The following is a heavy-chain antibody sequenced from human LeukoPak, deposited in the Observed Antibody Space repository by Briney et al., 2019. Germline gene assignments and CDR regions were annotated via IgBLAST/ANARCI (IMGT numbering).Heavy chain of an antibody. D-gene: IGHD2-2*01. CDR3: ARSVYPPSRGLGYFDY. J-gene: IGHJ4*02. Sequence: SETLSLTCTVSGGSVRSSYYYWGWIRQPPGKGLEWIGSIYDSGSTYYNPSLKSRVTISVDTSKNQFSLKLSSVTAADTAVYYCARSVYPPSRGLGYFDYWGQGTLVTVSS. CDR2: IYDSGST. V-gene: IGHV4-39*01. CDR1: GGSVRSSYYY.